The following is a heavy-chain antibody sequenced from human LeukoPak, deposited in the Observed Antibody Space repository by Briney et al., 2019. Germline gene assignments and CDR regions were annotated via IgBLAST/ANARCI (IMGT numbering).Heavy chain of an antibody. CDR2: VDPADGEV. V-gene: IGHV1-69-2*01. J-gene: IGHJ5*02. D-gene: IGHD2-8*02. CDR3: ETEGYCTSDNCYVH. Sequence: ASVKVSCKASGYTFTDYYMHWLQQAPGKGLEWMGRVDPADGEVAYAEKFQGRVTITADPSRATAYMELASLRSEDTAMYYCETEGYCTSDNCYVHWGQGTLVTVSS. CDR1: GYTFTDYY.